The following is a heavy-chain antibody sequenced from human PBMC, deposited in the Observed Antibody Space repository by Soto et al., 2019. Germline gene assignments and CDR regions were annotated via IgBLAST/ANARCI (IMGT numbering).Heavy chain of an antibody. CDR3: ARGLRSGNWNLSYAMDV. CDR1: GGSISSYS. CDR2: MYNSGST. Sequence: QVQLQESGPGLVKPSETLSLTCTVSGGSISSYSWSWIRQPPGKGLEWIGYMYNSGSTNYNPSLRSRRPMSVXXPXNXXHLHLTSVTASDTAVYYCARGLRSGNWNLSYAMDVWGQGTTVTVSS. D-gene: IGHD3-10*01. J-gene: IGHJ6*02. V-gene: IGHV4-59*01.